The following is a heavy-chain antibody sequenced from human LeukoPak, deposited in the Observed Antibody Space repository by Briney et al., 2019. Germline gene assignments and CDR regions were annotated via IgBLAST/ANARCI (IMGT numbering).Heavy chain of an antibody. CDR3: ARAHDFYYGMDV. Sequence: GGSLRLSCAASGFTFSNAWMSWVRQAPGKGLEWVSVIYSGGSTYYADSVKGRFTISRDNSKNTLYLQMNSLRAEDTAVYYCARAHDFYYGMDVWGQGTTVTVSS. CDR1: GFTFSNAW. J-gene: IGHJ6*02. V-gene: IGHV3-66*01. CDR2: IYSGGST.